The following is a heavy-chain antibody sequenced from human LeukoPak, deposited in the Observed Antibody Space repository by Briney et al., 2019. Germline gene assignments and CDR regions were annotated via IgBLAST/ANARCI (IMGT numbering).Heavy chain of an antibody. D-gene: IGHD3-9*01. CDR2: ISAYNGNT. CDR1: GYTFTSYG. J-gene: IGHJ6*03. Sequence: ASVKVSCKASGYTFTSYGISWVRQAPGQGLEWMGWISAYNGNTNYAQKLQGRVTMTTDTSTSTAYMELRSLRSDDTAVYYCARNRILTGYYDKTYYYYYMDVWGKGTTVTISS. V-gene: IGHV1-18*01. CDR3: ARNRILTGYYDKTYYYYYMDV.